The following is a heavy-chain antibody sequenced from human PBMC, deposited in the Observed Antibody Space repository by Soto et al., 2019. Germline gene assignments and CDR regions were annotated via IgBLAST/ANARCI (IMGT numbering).Heavy chain of an antibody. CDR2: ISGSGGST. Sequence: GGSLRLSCAASGFAFSSYAMSWVRQAPGKGLEWVSAISGSGGSTYYTDSVKGRFTISRDNSKNTLYLQMNSLRAEDTAVYYCAKDIYSSAKVGPLDYWGQGTLVTVSS. J-gene: IGHJ4*02. CDR3: AKDIYSSAKVGPLDY. D-gene: IGHD6-19*01. V-gene: IGHV3-23*01. CDR1: GFAFSSYA.